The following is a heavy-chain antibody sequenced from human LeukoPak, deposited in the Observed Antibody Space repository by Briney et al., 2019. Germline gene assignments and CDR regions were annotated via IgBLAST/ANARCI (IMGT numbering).Heavy chain of an antibody. J-gene: IGHJ4*02. CDR3: AKGDESIAAAGAFDY. D-gene: IGHD6-13*01. CDR2: ISGDGGST. Sequence: QPGGSLGLSCAASGFTFDDYAMHWVRQAPGKGLEWVSLISGDGGSTYYADSVKGRFTISRDNSKNSLYLQMNSLRTEDTALYYCAKGDESIAAAGAFDYWGQGTLVTVSS. V-gene: IGHV3-43*02. CDR1: GFTFDDYA.